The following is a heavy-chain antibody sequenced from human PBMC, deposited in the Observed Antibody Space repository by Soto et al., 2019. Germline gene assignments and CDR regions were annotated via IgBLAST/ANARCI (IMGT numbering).Heavy chain of an antibody. CDR2: IYYSGDT. J-gene: IGHJ5*02. V-gene: IGHV4-39*01. CDR3: ARHVRPSTTPRRDWFDP. CDR1: SGSISSSSYY. Sequence: SESLSLNCTVSSGSISSSSYYWGWIRQPPGKGLEWIGSIYYSGDTYHNPSLKSRVTMSVDTSMNQFALRLTSVTAADTAVYYCARHVRPSTTPRRDWFDPWGQGTLVTVSS. D-gene: IGHD3-10*02.